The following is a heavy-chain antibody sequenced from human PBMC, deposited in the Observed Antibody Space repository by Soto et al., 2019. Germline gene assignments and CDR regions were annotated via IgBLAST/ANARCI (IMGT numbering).Heavy chain of an antibody. Sequence: EVQLLESGGGLVQPGGSLRLSCAASGFTFSSYAMSWVRQAPGKGLEWVSAISGSGGSTYYADSVKGRFTISRDNSKNTLYLKINSQRAEDTAVYYCAKVCCSGGSCYSGCQTYYFDYWGQGTLVTVSS. J-gene: IGHJ4*02. D-gene: IGHD2-15*01. CDR1: GFTFSSYA. V-gene: IGHV3-23*01. CDR2: ISGSGGST. CDR3: AKVCCSGGSCYSGCQTYYFDY.